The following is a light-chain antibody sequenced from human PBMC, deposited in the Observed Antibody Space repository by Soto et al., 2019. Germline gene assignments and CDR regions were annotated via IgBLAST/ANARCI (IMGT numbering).Light chain of an antibody. J-gene: IGLJ1*01. Sequence: QSVLTQPASVSGSPGQSITISCTGTNSNVGSYKLVSWYQQHPGKAPKLMIFEVNKRPSGVFSRFYGSKSGHTAYLTISWLKAADEADYYCCSSGGSPAYALGTGNKVTVL. V-gene: IGLV2-23*02. CDR1: NSNVGSYKL. CDR3: CSSGGSPAYA. CDR2: EVN.